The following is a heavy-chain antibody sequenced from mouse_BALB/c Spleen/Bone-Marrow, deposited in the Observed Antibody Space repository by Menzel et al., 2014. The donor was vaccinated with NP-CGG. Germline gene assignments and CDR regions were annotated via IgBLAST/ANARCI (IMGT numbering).Heavy chain of an antibody. CDR1: GFDFSRYW. CDR3: ARCGYYGFLHY. J-gene: IGHJ2*01. CDR2: INPDSSTI. D-gene: IGHD1-1*01. Sequence: EVQRVESGGGLVQPGGSLKLSCAASGFDFSRYWMSWVRQAPGKGLEWIGEINPDSSTINYTPSLKDKFIISRDNAKNTLDLQMIRVRSEDSGLYYCARCGYYGFLHYWGQGTTLTVSS. V-gene: IGHV4-1*02.